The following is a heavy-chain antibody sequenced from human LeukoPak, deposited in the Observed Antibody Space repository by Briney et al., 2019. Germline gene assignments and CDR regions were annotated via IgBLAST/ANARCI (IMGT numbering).Heavy chain of an antibody. V-gene: IGHV3-74*01. CDR2: INSDESRT. J-gene: IGHJ4*02. Sequence: PGGSLRLSCAASGFTFSNYWMQWVRQAPGKGLVWVSRINSDESRTNYADSVKGRFTISRDNAKNTLYLQMSSLRGEDTAVYYCARVDYDSTYYFDYWGQGTLVTVSS. CDR1: GFTFSNYW. CDR3: ARVDYDSTYYFDY. D-gene: IGHD3-22*01.